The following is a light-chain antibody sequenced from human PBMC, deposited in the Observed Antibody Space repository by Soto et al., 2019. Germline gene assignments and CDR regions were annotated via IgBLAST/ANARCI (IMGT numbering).Light chain of an antibody. CDR3: SSYTSISTLYV. J-gene: IGLJ1*01. CDR1: NSDVGGYNY. CDR2: EVS. Sequence: QSVLTRPASVSLSPGQSITISCTGTNSDVGGYNYVSWYQQHPGKAPELMIYEVSHRPSGVSNRFSGSKSDNTASLTISGLQAEDEADYYCSSYTSISTLYVFGTGTKVTVL. V-gene: IGLV2-14*01.